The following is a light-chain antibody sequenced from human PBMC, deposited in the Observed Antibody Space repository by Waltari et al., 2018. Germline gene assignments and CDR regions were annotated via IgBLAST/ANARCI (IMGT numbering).Light chain of an antibody. Sequence: EIVMTQSPATLSVSPGERATLSCRASQSVSTNLAWYQQKPGQAPRLLIYGAFIRATGIPARFSGSGSGTEFTLTISILQSEDFAVYYCHQYNNWPPYTFGQGTKLEIK. CDR2: GAF. V-gene: IGKV3D-15*03. CDR1: QSVSTN. CDR3: HQYNNWPPYT. J-gene: IGKJ2*01.